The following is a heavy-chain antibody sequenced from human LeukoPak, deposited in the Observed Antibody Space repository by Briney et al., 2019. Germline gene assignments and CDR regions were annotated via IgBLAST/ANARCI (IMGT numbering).Heavy chain of an antibody. CDR1: GFTFSSYS. CDR3: ARAMVRGVIVNFDY. D-gene: IGHD3-10*01. V-gene: IGHV3-21*01. J-gene: IGHJ4*02. Sequence: PGGSLRLSCAASGFTFSSYSMNWVRQAPEKGLEWVSSISSSSSYIYYADSAKGRFTISRDNAKNSLYLQMNSLRAEDTAVYYCARAMVRGVIVNFDYWGQGTLVTVSS. CDR2: ISSSSSYI.